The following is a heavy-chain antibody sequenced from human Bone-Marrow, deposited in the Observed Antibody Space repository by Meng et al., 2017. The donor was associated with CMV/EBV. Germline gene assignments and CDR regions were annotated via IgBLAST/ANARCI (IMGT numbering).Heavy chain of an antibody. CDR3: ARDLHDFWSGYYRPGFDY. CDR2: IKQDGSEK. J-gene: IGHJ4*02. CDR1: RFTFSSYW. D-gene: IGHD3-3*01. Sequence: GGSLRLSCAASRFTFSSYWMSWVRQAPGKGLEWVANIKQDGSEKYYVDSVKGRFTISRDNAKNSLYLQMNSLRAEDTAVYYCARDLHDFWSGYYRPGFDYCGQGTLVTVSS. V-gene: IGHV3-7*01.